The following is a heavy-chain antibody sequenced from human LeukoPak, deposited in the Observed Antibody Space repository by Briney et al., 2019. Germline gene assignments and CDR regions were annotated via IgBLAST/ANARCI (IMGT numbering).Heavy chain of an antibody. CDR2: INPKSGGRDT. CDR3: AKGHYGGDHPHYDGGSVDS. D-gene: IGHD2-21*01. CDR1: EYTFTDYY. Sequence: GASVKVSCKALEYTFTDYYIHWVRQAPGQGLEWMGWINPKSGGRDTNYAQKFRGRVTMTTDTSISTAYMELSRLRSDDTAVYFCAKGHYGGDHPHYDGGSVDSWGQGTHITVSS. V-gene: IGHV1-2*02. J-gene: IGHJ4*02.